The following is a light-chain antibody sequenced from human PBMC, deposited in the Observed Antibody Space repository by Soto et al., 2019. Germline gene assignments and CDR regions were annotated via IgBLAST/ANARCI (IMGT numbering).Light chain of an antibody. CDR1: SSDVGGYNY. Sequence: QSALTQPASVSGSPGQSITISCTGTSSDVGGYNYVSWYQQHPGKAPKLMIYDVSNRPSGVSNRFSGSKSGNTASLTISGLQAEDEGDYYCSSYTSSSVVFGGGTKVTVL. CDR3: SSYTSSSVV. V-gene: IGLV2-14*01. J-gene: IGLJ2*01. CDR2: DVS.